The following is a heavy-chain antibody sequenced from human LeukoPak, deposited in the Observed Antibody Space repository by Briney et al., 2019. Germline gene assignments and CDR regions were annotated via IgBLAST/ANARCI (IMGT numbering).Heavy chain of an antibody. CDR1: GYTFTVYY. CDR2: INPNSGGT. J-gene: IGHJ4*02. Sequence: ASVKVSFKASGYTFTVYYMHWVRQAPGQGQEWMGWINPNSGGTNYAQKFQGRVTMTRDTSISTAYMELSRLRSDDTAVYYCAREGDSSGYYIMLDYWGQGTLVTVSS. D-gene: IGHD3-22*01. V-gene: IGHV1-2*02. CDR3: AREGDSSGYYIMLDY.